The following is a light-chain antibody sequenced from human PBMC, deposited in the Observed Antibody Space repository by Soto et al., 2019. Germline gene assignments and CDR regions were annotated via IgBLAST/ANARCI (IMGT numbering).Light chain of an antibody. V-gene: IGLV2-8*01. J-gene: IGLJ2*01. CDR1: SSDVGGYNY. CDR3: SSYAGSKGVV. Sequence: QSALTQPPSASGSPGQSVTISCTGTSSDVGGYNYVSWYQQHPGKAPKLMIYEVSKRPSGVPDRFSGSKSGNTASLTVSGLQAEDAADYYCSSYAGSKGVVFGGGTKLTVL. CDR2: EVS.